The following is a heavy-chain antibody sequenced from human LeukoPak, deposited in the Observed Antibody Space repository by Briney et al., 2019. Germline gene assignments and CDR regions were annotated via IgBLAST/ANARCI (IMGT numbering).Heavy chain of an antibody. J-gene: IGHJ5*02. CDR1: GGTFSSYS. D-gene: IGHD1-7*01. Sequence: SVKVSCKTSGGTFSSYSISWVRQAPGQGLEWMGHFIPILGAVHYVQKFQDRLTITADKSTSTAYMELSSLRSEDTAVYYCARDSYRTRNYNWFDPWGQGTLVTVSS. CDR3: ARDSYRTRNYNWFDP. CDR2: FIPILGAV. V-gene: IGHV1-69*08.